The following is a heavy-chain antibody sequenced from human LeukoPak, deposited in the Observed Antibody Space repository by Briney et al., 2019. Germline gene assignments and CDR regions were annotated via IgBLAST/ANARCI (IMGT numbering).Heavy chain of an antibody. J-gene: IGHJ3*02. CDR2: IYSGGSK. V-gene: IGHV3-53*01. Sequence: GGSLRLSCAASGFTVSSNYMRWVRQAPGKGLEWVSVIYSGGSKYYADSVKGRFTISRDNSKNTLYLQMNSLRAEDTAVYYCARDTTHCSGGSCYSHGAFDIWGQGTMVTVSS. D-gene: IGHD2-15*01. CDR1: GFTVSSNY. CDR3: ARDTTHCSGGSCYSHGAFDI.